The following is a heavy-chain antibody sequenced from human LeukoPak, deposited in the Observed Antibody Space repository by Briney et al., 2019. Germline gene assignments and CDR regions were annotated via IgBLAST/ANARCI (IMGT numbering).Heavy chain of an antibody. J-gene: IGHJ4*02. CDR3: ARGVEPSGSYYFDY. V-gene: IGHV3-66*01. Sequence: GGSLRLSCAASGFTVSSNYMSWVRQAPGKGLEWVSVIYSGGRTYNADSVKGRFTISRDKSKNTLYLQMNSLRAEDTALYHCARGVEPSGSYYFDYWGQGTLVTVSS. CDR2: IYSGGRT. D-gene: IGHD1-26*01. CDR1: GFTVSSNY.